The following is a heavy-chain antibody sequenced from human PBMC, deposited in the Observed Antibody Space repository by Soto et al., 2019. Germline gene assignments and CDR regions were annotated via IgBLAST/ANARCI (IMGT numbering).Heavy chain of an antibody. J-gene: IGHJ6*02. Sequence: QVQLVQSGAEVKKPGASVKVSCKASGYTFTSYGISWVRQAPGQGLEWMGGIIPIFGTANYAQKFQGRVTITADESTSTAYMELSSLRSEDTAVYYCASIPVVGPYYYGMDVWGQGTTVTVSS. D-gene: IGHD1-26*01. CDR2: IIPIFGTA. CDR3: ASIPVVGPYYYGMDV. V-gene: IGHV1-69*13. CDR1: GYTFTSYG.